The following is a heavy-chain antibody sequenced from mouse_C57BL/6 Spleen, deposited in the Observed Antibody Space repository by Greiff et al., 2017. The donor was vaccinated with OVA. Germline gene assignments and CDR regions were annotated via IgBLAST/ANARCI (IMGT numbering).Heavy chain of an antibody. J-gene: IGHJ2*01. D-gene: IGHD1-1*01. Sequence: VQLQQSGAELVKPGASVKISCKASGYAFSSYWMNWVKQRPGKGLEWIGQIYPGDGDTNYNGKFKGKATLTADKSSSTACMQLSSLTSEDSAVYFCARYGSSYYFDDWGQGTTLTVSS. CDR3: ARYGSSYYFDD. CDR2: IYPGDGDT. V-gene: IGHV1-80*01. CDR1: GYAFSSYW.